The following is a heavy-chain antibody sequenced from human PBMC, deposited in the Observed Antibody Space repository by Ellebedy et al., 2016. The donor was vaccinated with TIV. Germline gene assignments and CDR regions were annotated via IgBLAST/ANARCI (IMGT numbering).Heavy chain of an antibody. Sequence: SETLSLTCTVSGGSISSYYWSWIRQPPGKGLEWIGYIYYSGSTNYNPSLKSRVTISVDTSKNQFSVKLTSVTAADTAVYYCARVRCSGGSCYQYFDYWGQGTLVTVSS. D-gene: IGHD2-15*01. J-gene: IGHJ4*02. CDR3: ARVRCSGGSCYQYFDY. CDR2: IYYSGST. CDR1: GGSISSYY. V-gene: IGHV4-59*08.